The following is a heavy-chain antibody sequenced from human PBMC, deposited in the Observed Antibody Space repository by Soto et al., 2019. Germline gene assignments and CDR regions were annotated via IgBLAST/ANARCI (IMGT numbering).Heavy chain of an antibody. D-gene: IGHD2-2*01. CDR3: ARVHCSSASCPPTGCMDV. J-gene: IGHJ6*02. Sequence: GGSLRLSCAASGFTFSSYAMHWVRQAPGKGLEWVAVISYDGSNKYYADSVKGRFTISRDNSKNTLYLQMNSLRAEDTAVYYCARVHCSSASCPPTGCMDVWGQGTTVTVS. CDR1: GFTFSSYA. V-gene: IGHV3-30*04. CDR2: ISYDGSNK.